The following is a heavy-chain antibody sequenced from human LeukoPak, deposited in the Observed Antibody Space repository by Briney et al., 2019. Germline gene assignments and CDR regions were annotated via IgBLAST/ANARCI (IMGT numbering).Heavy chain of an antibody. Sequence: SETLSLTCTVSGGSISSYYWTLIRQPPGKGLEWIGYIYYGGSTNYNPSLKSRVTISVDTSKNQFSLRLSSVTAADTAVYYCARESRVVPYYFDYWGQGTLVTVSS. CDR3: ARESRVVPYYFDY. CDR2: IYYGGST. J-gene: IGHJ4*02. V-gene: IGHV4-59*01. CDR1: GGSISSYY. D-gene: IGHD3-3*01.